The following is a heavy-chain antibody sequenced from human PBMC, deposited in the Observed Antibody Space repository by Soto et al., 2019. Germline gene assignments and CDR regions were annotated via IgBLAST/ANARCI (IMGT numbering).Heavy chain of an antibody. J-gene: IGHJ4*02. CDR2: IWYDGSNK. D-gene: IGHD3-9*01. CDR1: GFTFSSYG. CDR3: ARGDSSYSYDILTGYTHDY. Sequence: GGSLRLSCAASGFTFSSYGMHWVRQAPGKGLEWVAVIWYDGSNKYYADSVKGRFTISRDNSKNTLYLQMNSLRAEDTAVYYCARGDSSYSYDILTGYTHDYWGQGTLVTVSS. V-gene: IGHV3-33*01.